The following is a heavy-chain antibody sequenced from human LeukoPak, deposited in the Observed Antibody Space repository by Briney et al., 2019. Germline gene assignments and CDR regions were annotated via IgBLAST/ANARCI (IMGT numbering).Heavy chain of an antibody. Sequence: ASVKVSCKASGYTFTSYDFNWLRQATGQGPEWMGWMNPNSGATGYAQKFQGRVTMTRSASISTAYMELTNLRSEDTAVYYCARSLRFRYSGYVPSYNWFDPWGQGTLVTVSS. CDR1: GYTFTSYD. CDR3: ARSLRFRYSGYVPSYNWFDP. J-gene: IGHJ5*02. V-gene: IGHV1-8*01. D-gene: IGHD5-12*01. CDR2: MNPNSGAT.